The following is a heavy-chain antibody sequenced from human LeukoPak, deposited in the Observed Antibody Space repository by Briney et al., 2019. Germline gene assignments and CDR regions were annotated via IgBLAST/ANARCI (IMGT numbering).Heavy chain of an antibody. CDR2: IDPSDSYT. D-gene: IGHD5-12*01. CDR3: TRRGYSGDAFDI. J-gene: IGHJ3*02. V-gene: IGHV5-10-1*01. Sequence: GESLKISCKGSGYRLTSYWISWVRQTPGKGLEWMGRIDPSDSYTKYSPSFQGHVTISADKSISTAYLQWSSLKASDTAMYYCTRRGYSGDAFDIWGQGTMVTVSP. CDR1: GYRLTSYW.